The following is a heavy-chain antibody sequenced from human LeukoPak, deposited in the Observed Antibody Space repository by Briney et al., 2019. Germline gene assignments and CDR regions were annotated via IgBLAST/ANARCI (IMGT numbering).Heavy chain of an antibody. V-gene: IGHV7-4-1*02. D-gene: IGHD6-13*01. CDR2: INTNTGKP. J-gene: IGHJ6*02. CDR1: GYTFTSYA. Sequence: ASVKVSCKASGYTFTSYAMNWVRQAPGQGLEWMGWINTNTGKPTYAQGFTGRFVFSLDTSVSTAYLQISSLKAEDTAVYYCARPTRVGYSSSWYYYYGMDVWGQGTTVTVSS. CDR3: ARPTRVGYSSSWYYYYGMDV.